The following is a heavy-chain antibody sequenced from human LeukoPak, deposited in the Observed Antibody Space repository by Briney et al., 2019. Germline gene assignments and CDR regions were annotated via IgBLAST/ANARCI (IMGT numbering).Heavy chain of an antibody. CDR2: IKSKTDGGTT. CDR1: GFTFSSYA. D-gene: IGHD3-22*01. J-gene: IGHJ4*02. CDR3: TKSSGYYYSIDY. Sequence: GGSLRLSCTTSGFTFSSYAMSWVRQAPGKGLEWVGRIKSKTDGGTTDYAAPVKGRFTISRDDSKNTLYLQMNSLKTEDTAVYYCTKSSGYYYSIDYWGQGTLVTVSS. V-gene: IGHV3-15*01.